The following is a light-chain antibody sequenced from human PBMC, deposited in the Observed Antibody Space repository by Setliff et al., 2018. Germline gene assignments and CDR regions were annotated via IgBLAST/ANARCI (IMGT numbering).Light chain of an antibody. Sequence: QSVLTQPASVSGSPGQSITLSCTGTSSDVGGYNYVSWYQQHPGKAPKLMIYDVSNRPSGVSNRFSGSKSGNTASLTISGLQAEDEADYYCSSYTTTTTPVIFGGGTKGTVL. CDR3: SSYTTTTTPVI. CDR1: SSDVGGYNY. V-gene: IGLV2-14*03. J-gene: IGLJ2*01. CDR2: DVS.